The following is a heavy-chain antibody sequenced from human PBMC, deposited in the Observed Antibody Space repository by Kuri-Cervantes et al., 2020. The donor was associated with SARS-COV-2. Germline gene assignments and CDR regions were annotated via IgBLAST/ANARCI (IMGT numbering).Heavy chain of an antibody. CDR2: ISYDGSNK. J-gene: IGHJ4*02. V-gene: IGHV3-30*07. D-gene: IGHD6-13*01. Sequence: AGSLRLTCAASGFSFSSCALHWVRLAPGKGLEWVAFISYDGSNKYYADSVKGRFTISRDNAKNSLYLQMNSLRAEDTAVYYCARGGYSSSWYSDYWGQGTLVTVSS. CDR1: GFSFSSCA. CDR3: ARGGYSSSWYSDY.